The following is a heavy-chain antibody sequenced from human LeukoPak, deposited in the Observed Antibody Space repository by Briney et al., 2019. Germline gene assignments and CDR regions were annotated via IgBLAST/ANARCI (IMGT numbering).Heavy chain of an antibody. D-gene: IGHD6-13*01. J-gene: IGHJ6*03. CDR3: ARTTEAHSWRTRYYDYYMDV. CDR1: GGSISSGSYY. V-gene: IGHV4-39*07. Sequence: SQTLSLTCTVSGGSISSGSYYWGWIRQPPGKGLEWIGSIYYSGSTYYNPSLKSRVTISVDTSKNQFSLKLSSVTAADTAVYYCARTTEAHSWRTRYYDYYMDVWGKGTTVTVSS. CDR2: IYYSGST.